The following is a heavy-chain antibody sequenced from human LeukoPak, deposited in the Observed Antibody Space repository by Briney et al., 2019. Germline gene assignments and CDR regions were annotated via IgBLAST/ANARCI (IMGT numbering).Heavy chain of an antibody. Sequence: GGSLRLSCAASGFTFSNVLMTWVRQAPGKGLEWVGLIKSRTEGGTRDYAAPVKGRFTISRDDSKNTLYLQMNSLKTEDTAVYYCTTIGGADNGYYYGMDVWGQGTTVTVSS. CDR1: GFTFSNVL. V-gene: IGHV3-15*01. J-gene: IGHJ6*02. CDR2: IKSRTEGGTR. CDR3: TTIGGADNGYYYGMDV. D-gene: IGHD2-8*01.